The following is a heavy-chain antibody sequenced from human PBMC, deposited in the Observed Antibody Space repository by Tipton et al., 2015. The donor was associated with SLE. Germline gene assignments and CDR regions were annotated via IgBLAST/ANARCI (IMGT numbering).Heavy chain of an antibody. Sequence: TLSLTCTVSRYSITTGYFWGWIRQSPGKGLEWIGTMSHSGGTYYNPSLDSRMTMSVDTSNNQFSLDLASVTAADTAVYYCVRYTSAWYVEGWGQGTLVTVSS. CDR1: RYSITTGYF. D-gene: IGHD6-19*01. CDR2: MSHSGGT. V-gene: IGHV4-38-2*02. CDR3: VRYTSAWYVEG. J-gene: IGHJ4*02.